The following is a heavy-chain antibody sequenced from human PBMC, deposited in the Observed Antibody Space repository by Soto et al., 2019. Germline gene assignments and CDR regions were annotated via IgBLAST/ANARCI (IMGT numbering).Heavy chain of an antibody. CDR1: GYSFPSYW. CDR2: IYPRDSDT. Sequence: GESLKISCLGSGYSFPSYWIGWVRQMPGKGLEWMGIIYPRDSDTRYSPSFQGQVTISADKSISTAYLQWSSLKASDTAMFYCARGGYSGNSKDPFYIWGPGTMVTVSS. V-gene: IGHV5-51*01. CDR3: ARGGYSGNSKDPFYI. J-gene: IGHJ3*02. D-gene: IGHD6-25*01.